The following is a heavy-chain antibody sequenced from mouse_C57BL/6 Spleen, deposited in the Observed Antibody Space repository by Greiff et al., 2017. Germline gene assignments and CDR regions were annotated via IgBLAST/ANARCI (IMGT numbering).Heavy chain of an antibody. Sequence: QVQLQQSGAELAKPGASVKLSCKASGYTFTSYWMHWVKQRPGQGLEWIGYINPSSGYTKYNQKFKDKATLPADKSSSTAYMQLSSLTYEDSAVYYCARSGAYDYGGAWFAYWGQGTLVTVSA. V-gene: IGHV1-7*01. CDR2: INPSSGYT. D-gene: IGHD2-4*01. CDR1: GYTFTSYW. CDR3: ARSGAYDYGGAWFAY. J-gene: IGHJ3*01.